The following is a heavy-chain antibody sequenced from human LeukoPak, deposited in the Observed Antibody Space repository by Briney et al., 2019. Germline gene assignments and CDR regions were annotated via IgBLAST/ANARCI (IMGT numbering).Heavy chain of an antibody. Sequence: GGSLRLSCAASGFTFRSYSMNWVRQAPGKGLEWVSAIDPSSTYIYYADSVKGRFTISRDNAENSLYLQMNSLRSEDTAVYYCAISPDCSSTSCYIAFQHWGQGTLVTVSS. CDR3: AISPDCSSTSCYIAFQH. V-gene: IGHV3-21*04. CDR1: GFTFRSYS. D-gene: IGHD2-2*02. CDR2: IDPSSTYI. J-gene: IGHJ1*01.